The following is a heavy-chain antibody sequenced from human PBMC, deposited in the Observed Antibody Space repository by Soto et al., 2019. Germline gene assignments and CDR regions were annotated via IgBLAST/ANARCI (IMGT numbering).Heavy chain of an antibody. CDR1: GFNFSSYE. CDR2: ISDSGYTI. Sequence: EVQLVESGGDLVQPGGSLRLSCAASGFNFSSYEMNWVRQAPGKGLEWVSYISDSGYTIYYADSVKGRFTISRDNSKNTLHLQMNSLRAEDTAVYYCARGVDYGDYAIDYWGQGTLVTVSS. V-gene: IGHV3-48*03. J-gene: IGHJ4*02. D-gene: IGHD4-17*01. CDR3: ARGVDYGDYAIDY.